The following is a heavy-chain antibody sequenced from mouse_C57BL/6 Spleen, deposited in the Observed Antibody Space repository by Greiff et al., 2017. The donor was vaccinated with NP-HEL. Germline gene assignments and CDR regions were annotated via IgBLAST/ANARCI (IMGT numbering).Heavy chain of an antibody. CDR3: ARPYYYGSSPWFAY. J-gene: IGHJ3*01. V-gene: IGHV7-3*01. Sequence: EVQLVESGGGLVQPGGSLSLSCAASGFTFTDYYMSWVRQPPGKALEWLGFIRNKANGYTTEYSASVKGRFTISRDNSQSILYLQMNALRAEDSATYYCARPYYYGSSPWFAYWGKGTLVTVSA. CDR2: IRNKANGYTT. D-gene: IGHD1-1*01. CDR1: GFTFTDYY.